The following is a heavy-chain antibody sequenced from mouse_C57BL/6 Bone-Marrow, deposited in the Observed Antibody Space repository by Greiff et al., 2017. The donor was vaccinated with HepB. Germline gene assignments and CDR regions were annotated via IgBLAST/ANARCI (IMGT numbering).Heavy chain of an antibody. D-gene: IGHD2-4*01. CDR3: AKEGGLRPHDY. V-gene: IGHV1-81*01. CDR1: GYTFTSYG. CDR2: IYPRSGNT. Sequence: VMLVESGAELARPGASVKLSCKASGYTFTSYGISWVKQRTGQGLEWIGEIYPRSGNTYYNEKFKGKATLTADKSSSTAYMELRSLTSEDSAVYFCAKEGGLRPHDYWGQGTSVTVSS. J-gene: IGHJ4*01.